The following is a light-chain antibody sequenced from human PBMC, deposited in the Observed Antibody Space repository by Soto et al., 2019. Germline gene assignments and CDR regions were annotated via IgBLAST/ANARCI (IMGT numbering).Light chain of an antibody. V-gene: IGKV1-39*01. CDR1: QHIARY. CDR2: AAS. CDR3: QQSFSAPWT. Sequence: DFQMTQSPSSLSASVGDRVTITCRASQHIARYLNWYEQKPGKAPKFLIYAASTLQSGVPSRFSGSGSGTEFTLTIDSLQPEDFATYFCQQSFSAPWTFGQGAKVEVK. J-gene: IGKJ1*01.